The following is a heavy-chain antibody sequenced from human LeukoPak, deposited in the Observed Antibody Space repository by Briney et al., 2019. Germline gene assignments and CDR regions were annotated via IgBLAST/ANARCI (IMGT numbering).Heavy chain of an antibody. J-gene: IGHJ3*02. CDR2: IYTSGST. CDR1: GGSISSYY. Sequence: PSETLSLTCTVSGGSISSYYWSWIRQPAGKGLEWIGRIYTSGSTNYNPSLKSRVTMSVDTSKNQFSLKLSSVTAADTAVYHCARDPLTDYGDYWAFDIWGQGTMVTVSS. V-gene: IGHV4-4*07. CDR3: ARDPLTDYGDYWAFDI. D-gene: IGHD4-17*01.